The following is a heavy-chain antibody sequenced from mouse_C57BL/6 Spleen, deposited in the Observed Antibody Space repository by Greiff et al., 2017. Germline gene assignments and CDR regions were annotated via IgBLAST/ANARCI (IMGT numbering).Heavy chain of an antibody. CDR3: ARGFTIGSY. D-gene: IGHD3-1*01. Sequence: DVTLVESGGGLVKPGGSLKLSCAASGFTFSDYGMHWVRQAPEKGLEWVAYISSGSSTIYYADTVKGRFTISRDNAKNTMFLQMNGLRSEDTAMYYCARGFTIGSYWGQGTTLTVSS. CDR2: ISSGSSTI. J-gene: IGHJ2*01. CDR1: GFTFSDYG. V-gene: IGHV5-17*01.